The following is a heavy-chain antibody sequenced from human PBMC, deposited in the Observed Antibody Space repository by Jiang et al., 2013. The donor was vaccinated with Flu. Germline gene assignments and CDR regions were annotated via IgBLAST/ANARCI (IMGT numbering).Heavy chain of an antibody. D-gene: IGHD5-24*01. CDR2: ISYDGSNK. CDR1: GFTFSSYG. CDR3: AKGLGGYNESVDY. V-gene: IGHV3-30*18. J-gene: IGHJ4*02. Sequence: VQLLESGGGVVQPGRSLRLSCAASGFTFSSYGMHWVRQAPGKGLEWVAVISYDGSNKYYADSVKGRFTISRDNSKNTLYLQMNSLRAEDTAVYYCAKGLGGYNESVDYWGQGTLVTVSS.